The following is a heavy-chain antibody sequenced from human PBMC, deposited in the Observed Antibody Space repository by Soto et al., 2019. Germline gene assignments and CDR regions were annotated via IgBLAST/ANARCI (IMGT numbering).Heavy chain of an antibody. D-gene: IGHD3-10*01. Sequence: PGGSLRLSCAASGFTFSSYAMSWVRQAPGKGLEWVSAISGSGGSTYYADSVKGRFTISRDISKNTVFLRMTSLRAEDTAVYYCAKDYRGFNSGSIIHAFDIWGQGTMVTV. CDR2: ISGSGGST. V-gene: IGHV3-23*01. CDR3: AKDYRGFNSGSIIHAFDI. CDR1: GFTFSSYA. J-gene: IGHJ3*02.